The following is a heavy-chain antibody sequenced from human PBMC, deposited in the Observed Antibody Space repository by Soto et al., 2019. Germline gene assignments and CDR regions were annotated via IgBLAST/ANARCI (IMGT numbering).Heavy chain of an antibody. CDR2: MAFDGRT. J-gene: IGHJ4*02. D-gene: IGHD6-19*01. V-gene: IGHV4-61*08. CDR1: GDSVSIRGFY. CDR3: ARLPDISRWPFDF. Sequence: SETLSLTCSVSGDSVSIRGFYWTWIRQPPGKGLEWIGYMAFDGRTNYNPSLNSRVTISQDTSKNQFSLKLGSVTAADTAIYYCARLPDISRWPFDFWGQGILVTVSS.